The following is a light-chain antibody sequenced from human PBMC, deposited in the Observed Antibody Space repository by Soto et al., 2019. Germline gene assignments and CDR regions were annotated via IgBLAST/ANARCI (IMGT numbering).Light chain of an antibody. CDR1: GSNIRSNT. CDR2: SNN. CDR3: AAWDDSLNGVV. Sequence: QPVLTQPPSASGTPGQRVTISCSGSGSNIRSNTVNWYQQLPGTAPKLLIYSNNQRPSGVPDRFSGSKSGTSASLAISGLQSEDEAEYYCAAWDDSLNGVVFGGGTKLTVL. V-gene: IGLV1-44*01. J-gene: IGLJ2*01.